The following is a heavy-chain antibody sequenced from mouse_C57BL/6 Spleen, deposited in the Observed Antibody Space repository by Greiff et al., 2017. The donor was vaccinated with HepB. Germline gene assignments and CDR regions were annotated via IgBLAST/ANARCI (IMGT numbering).Heavy chain of an antibody. CDR3: AFTTTVVERGYYFEY. CDR1: GYTFTSYW. V-gene: IGHV1-64*01. Sequence: QVQLQQPGAELVKPGASVKLSCKASGYTFTSYWMHWVKQRPGQGLEWIGMIHPNSGSTNYNEKFKSKATLTVDKSSSTAYMQLSSLTSEDSAVYFCAFTTTVVERGYYFEYWGQGTTLTVSS. CDR2: IHPNSGST. D-gene: IGHD1-1*01. J-gene: IGHJ2*01.